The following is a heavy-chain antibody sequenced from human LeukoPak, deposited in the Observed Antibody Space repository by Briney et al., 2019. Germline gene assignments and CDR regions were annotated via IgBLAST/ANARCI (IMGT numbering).Heavy chain of an antibody. J-gene: IGHJ3*02. Sequence: SETLSLTCSVSGGSISSRGYYWGWIRQPPGKGLEWLGCIYYSGITYYNPSLKSRVTISVDTSKNQFSLKVRSVTAADTAVYYCARLDIVVVPATAFDIWGQGTMITVSS. CDR1: GGSISSRGYY. CDR2: IYYSGIT. D-gene: IGHD2-2*03. CDR3: ARLDIVVVPATAFDI. V-gene: IGHV4-39*01.